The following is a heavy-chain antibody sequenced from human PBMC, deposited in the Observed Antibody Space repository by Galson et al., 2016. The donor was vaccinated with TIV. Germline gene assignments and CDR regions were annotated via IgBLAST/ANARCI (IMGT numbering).Heavy chain of an antibody. Sequence: SLRLSCAASGFTFGVYVMTWVRQAPGKGLEWMSNISGSGGSVSYADSVKGRFTISRDNSKNTLYPQMNGLRADDTAVYYCARPGLLQNYENSDHYYDYYYYGLDVWGQGTVVTVSS. J-gene: IGHJ6*02. CDR2: ISGSGGSV. V-gene: IGHV3-23*01. CDR1: GFTFGVYV. D-gene: IGHD3-22*01. CDR3: ARPGLLQNYENSDHYYDYYYYGLDV.